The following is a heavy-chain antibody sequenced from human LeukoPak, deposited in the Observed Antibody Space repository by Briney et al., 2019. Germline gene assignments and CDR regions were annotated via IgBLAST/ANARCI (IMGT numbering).Heavy chain of an antibody. CDR1: GYTFTSYD. CDR2: ISAYNGNT. Sequence: ASVKVSCKASGYTFTSYDISWVRQAPGQGLEWMGWISAYNGNTNYAQKLQGRVTMTTDTSTSTAYMELRSLRSDDTAVYYCARGGITMVRGVNRNWFDPWGQGTLVTVSS. D-gene: IGHD3-10*01. CDR3: ARGGITMVRGVNRNWFDP. J-gene: IGHJ5*02. V-gene: IGHV1-18*01.